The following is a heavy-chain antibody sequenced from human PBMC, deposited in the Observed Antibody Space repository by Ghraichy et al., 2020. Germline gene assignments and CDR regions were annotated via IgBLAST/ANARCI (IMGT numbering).Heavy chain of an antibody. CDR1: GGSISSYY. D-gene: IGHD5-24*01. Sequence: ESLNISCTVSGGSISSYYWSWIRQPPGKGLEWIGYIYTSGSTNYNPSLKSRVTISVDTSKNQFSLKLSSVTAADTAVYYCASSREMATYFDYWGQGTLVTVSS. J-gene: IGHJ4*02. CDR3: ASSREMATYFDY. CDR2: IYTSGST. V-gene: IGHV4-4*09.